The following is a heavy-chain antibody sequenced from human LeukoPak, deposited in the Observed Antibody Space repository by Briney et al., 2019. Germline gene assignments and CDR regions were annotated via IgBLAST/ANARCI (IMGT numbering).Heavy chain of an antibody. CDR2: ISGSGGST. V-gene: IGHV3-23*01. Sequence: PGGSLRLSCAASGFTFSSYAMSWVRQAPGKGLEWVSAISGSGGSTYYADSVKGRFTISRDNSKNTLYLQMKSLRAEDTAVYYCAKAATNYYDSSGYFDYWGQGTLVTVSS. CDR3: AKAATNYYDSSGYFDY. D-gene: IGHD3-22*01. CDR1: GFTFSSYA. J-gene: IGHJ4*02.